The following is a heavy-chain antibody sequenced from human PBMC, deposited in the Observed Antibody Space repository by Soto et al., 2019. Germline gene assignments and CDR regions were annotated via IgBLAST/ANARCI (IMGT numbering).Heavy chain of an antibody. CDR1: GYSFTSYW. D-gene: IGHD3-22*01. J-gene: IGHJ3*02. V-gene: IGHV5-51*01. Sequence: GESLKISCKGSGYSFTSYWIGWVRQMPGKGLEWMGIIYPGDSDTRYSPSFQGQVTISADKSISTAYLQWSSLKASDTAMYYCARLWPPMIVGGTGAFDIWGQGTMVTVSS. CDR3: ARLWPPMIVGGTGAFDI. CDR2: IYPGDSDT.